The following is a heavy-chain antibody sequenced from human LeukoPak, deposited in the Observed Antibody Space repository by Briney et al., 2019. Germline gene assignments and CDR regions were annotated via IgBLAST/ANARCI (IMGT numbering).Heavy chain of an antibody. V-gene: IGHV3-23*01. CDR1: GFTFSNYA. D-gene: IGHD2-2*01. CDR3: AKRPAGYQLLPFDY. CDR2: ISGNGGGT. Sequence: PGDSLRLSCAASGFTFSNYAMSWVRQAPGKGLEWVSVISGNGGGTYYTDSVKGRFTISRDNSKNTLYLQMNSLRAEDTAVYYCAKRPAGYQLLPFDYWGQGTLVTVSS. J-gene: IGHJ4*02.